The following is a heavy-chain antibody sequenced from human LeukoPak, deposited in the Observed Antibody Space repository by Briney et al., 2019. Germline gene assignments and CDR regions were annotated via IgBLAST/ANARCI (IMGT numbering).Heavy chain of an antibody. CDR2: IIPIFGTA. CDR1: GGTFSSYA. D-gene: IGHD3-3*01. Sequence: GASVKVSCMASGGTFSSYAISWVRQAPGQGLEWMGGIIPIFGTANYAQKFQGRVTITADESTSTAYMELSSLRSEDTAVYYCARANPQRYDFWSGYPRHYYGMDVWGQGTTVTVSS. J-gene: IGHJ6*02. V-gene: IGHV1-69*13. CDR3: ARANPQRYDFWSGYPRHYYGMDV.